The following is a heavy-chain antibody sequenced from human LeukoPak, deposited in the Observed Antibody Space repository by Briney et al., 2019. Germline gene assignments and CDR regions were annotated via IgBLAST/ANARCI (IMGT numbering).Heavy chain of an antibody. CDR2: IIPIFGTA. CDR1: GGTFSSYA. V-gene: IGHV1-69*05. D-gene: IGHD2-15*01. Sequence: GASVKVSCKASGGTFSSYAISWVRQAPGQGLEWMGGIIPIFGTANYAQKFQGRVTITTDESTSTAYMELNSLRSEDTAVYYCAREEACSGGSCDSPLDYWGQGTLVTVSS. J-gene: IGHJ4*02. CDR3: AREEACSGGSCDSPLDY.